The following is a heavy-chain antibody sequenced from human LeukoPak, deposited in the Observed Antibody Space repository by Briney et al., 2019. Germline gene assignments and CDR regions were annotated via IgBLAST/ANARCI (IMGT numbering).Heavy chain of an antibody. CDR2: IKEDGTVK. CDR1: GFTFSNYW. CDR3: AREILGAASAFDY. Sequence: GGSLRLSCEASGFTFSNYWMSWARQAPGKGLEWVANIKEDGTVKYHMDSVKGRFTISRDNAKNSLFLQMNSLRAEDTAVYYCAREILGAASAFDYWGQGTLVTVSS. V-gene: IGHV3-7*03. J-gene: IGHJ4*02. D-gene: IGHD6-13*01.